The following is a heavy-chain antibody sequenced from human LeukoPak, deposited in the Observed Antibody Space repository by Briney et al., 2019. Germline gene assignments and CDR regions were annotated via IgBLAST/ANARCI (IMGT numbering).Heavy chain of an antibody. J-gene: IGHJ4*02. Sequence: ASVTVSCKASGYTFTSYYMHWVRQAPGQGLEWMGIINPSGGSTSYAQKFQGRVTMTRDMSTSTVYMELSSLRSEDTAVYYCAKSYDILTGCPDYWGQGTLVTVSS. CDR1: GYTFTSYY. V-gene: IGHV1-46*01. CDR3: AKSYDILTGCPDY. CDR2: INPSGGST. D-gene: IGHD3-9*01.